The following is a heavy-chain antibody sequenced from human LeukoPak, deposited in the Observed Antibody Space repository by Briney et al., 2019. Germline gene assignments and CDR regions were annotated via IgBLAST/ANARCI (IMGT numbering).Heavy chain of an antibody. Sequence: SETLSLTCTVSGGSISSYYWSWVRQPPGKGLEWIGFVYYTGSTNYSPSLKSRVTISVDASKNQFSLKLSSVTAADTAVYYCARVTGYMIEDYFDYWGQGTLVTVSS. CDR2: VYYTGST. CDR3: ARVTGYMIEDYFDY. J-gene: IGHJ4*02. V-gene: IGHV4-59*01. CDR1: GGSISSYY. D-gene: IGHD3-22*01.